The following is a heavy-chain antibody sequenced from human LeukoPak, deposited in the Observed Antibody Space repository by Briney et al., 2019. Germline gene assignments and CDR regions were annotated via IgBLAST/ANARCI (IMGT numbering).Heavy chain of an antibody. Sequence: GGSLRLSCGASGITFSSYSMNWVRQAPGRGLEWVSYISSSGSTKYYADSVKGRFTISRDNARNSLYLQMNSLRAEDTAVYFCARGGLSIMGYWGQGTLVTVSS. J-gene: IGHJ4*02. CDR1: GITFSSYS. V-gene: IGHV3-48*01. CDR3: ARGGLSIMGY. CDR2: ISSSGSTK. D-gene: IGHD2/OR15-2a*01.